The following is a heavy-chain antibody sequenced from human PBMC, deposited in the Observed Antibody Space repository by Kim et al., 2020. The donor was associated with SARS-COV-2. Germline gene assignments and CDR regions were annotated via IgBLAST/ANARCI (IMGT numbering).Heavy chain of an antibody. Sequence: GGSLRLSCAASGFSFSYYGMHWVRQAPDKGLEWVAVIWYDGTKTDYADSVRGRFTITRDNSKNTLYLQMNGLRAEDTAVYFCARESNEYISAAGGVDSWGQGTLVTVSS. CDR2: IWYDGTKT. J-gene: IGHJ4*02. CDR3: ARESNEYISAAGGVDS. CDR1: GFSFSYYG. V-gene: IGHV3-33*01. D-gene: IGHD6-13*01.